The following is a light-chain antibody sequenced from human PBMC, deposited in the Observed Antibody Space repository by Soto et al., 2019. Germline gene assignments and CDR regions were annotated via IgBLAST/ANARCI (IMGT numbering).Light chain of an antibody. Sequence: QSVLTQPPSVSAAPGRTVTISCSGSSSNIGNNYVSWYQQFPGTAPQLLIYDNNKRPSGIPDRFSGSKSGTSATLGITGLQTGDEADYYCGTWDSSLSAGVFGGGTKVTVL. CDR1: SSNIGNNY. V-gene: IGLV1-51*01. CDR2: DNN. J-gene: IGLJ2*01. CDR3: GTWDSSLSAGV.